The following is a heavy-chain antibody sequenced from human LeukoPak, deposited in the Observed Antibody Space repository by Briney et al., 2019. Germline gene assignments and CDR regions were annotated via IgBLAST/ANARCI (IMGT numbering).Heavy chain of an antibody. V-gene: IGHV3-23*01. CDR3: AKGGKWDVTPFDY. CDR1: GLRFRSYA. J-gene: IGHJ4*02. Sequence: GGSLRLSCVASGLRFRSYAMNWVRQAPGKGLECISTISDDSSFTYYADSVKGRSAISRDDSKNTLYLQMNNLKVEDTAVYYCAKGGKWDVTPFDYWGQGTLVTVSS. CDR2: ISDDSSFT. D-gene: IGHD1-26*01.